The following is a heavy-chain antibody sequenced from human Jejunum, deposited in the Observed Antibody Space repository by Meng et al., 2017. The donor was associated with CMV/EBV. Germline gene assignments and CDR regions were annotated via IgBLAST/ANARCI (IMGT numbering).Heavy chain of an antibody. CDR2: FYSSDTY. D-gene: IGHD1-26*01. CDR1: GGSINNYY. V-gene: IGHV4-4*07. CDR3: ARGPGASTREGFDY. J-gene: IGHJ4*02. Sequence: QVQLQEPGPGRVNPSETLYLNCTVSGGSINNYYWSWIRQSAGKGLEWIGRFYSSDTYNYHPSLNSRVTMSLDTSKNQFSLNLRSVTAADTAIYYCARGPGASTREGFDYWGLGTLVTVSS.